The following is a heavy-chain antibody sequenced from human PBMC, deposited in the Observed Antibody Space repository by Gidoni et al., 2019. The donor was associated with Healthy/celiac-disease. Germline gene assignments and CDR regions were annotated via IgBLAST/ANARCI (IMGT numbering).Heavy chain of an antibody. Sequence: EVQLVESGGGLVQPGGSLRLSCAASGFPFSSYWMSWVRQAPGKGLEGVANIKQDGSEKYYVDSVKGRFTISRDNAKNSLYLQMNSLRAEDTAVYYCARVSSGEDAFDIWGQGTMVTVSS. CDR2: IKQDGSEK. D-gene: IGHD2-15*01. V-gene: IGHV3-7*03. J-gene: IGHJ3*02. CDR1: GFPFSSYW. CDR3: ARVSSGEDAFDI.